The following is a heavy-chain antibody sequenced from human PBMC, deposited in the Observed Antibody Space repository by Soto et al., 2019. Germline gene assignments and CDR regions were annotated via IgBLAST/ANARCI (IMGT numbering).Heavy chain of an antibody. CDR1: GYSFTSYW. CDR3: ARRKYCTNGVCYFRDDAFDI. J-gene: IGHJ3*02. D-gene: IGHD2-8*01. V-gene: IGHV5-51*01. CDR2: IYPGDSDT. Sequence: GESLKISCKGSGYSFTSYWIGWVRQMPGKGLEWMGIIYPGDSDTRYSPSFQGQVTISADNSISTAYLQWTSLKASDTAMYYCARRKYCTNGVCYFRDDAFDIWGQGTMVTVSS.